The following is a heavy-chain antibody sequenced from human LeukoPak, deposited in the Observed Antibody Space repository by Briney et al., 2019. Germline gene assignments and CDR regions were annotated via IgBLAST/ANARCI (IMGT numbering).Heavy chain of an antibody. J-gene: IGHJ4*02. V-gene: IGHV3-23*01. CDR2: ITSSGGST. Sequence: QAGGSLRLSCAASGFTFTTYAMTWVRQAPGKGLEWVSSITSSGGSTYYADSVKGRFTISRDNSKNTLYLQMNSLKAEDTAIFYCAKGYRSNDYWGQETLVTVSS. D-gene: IGHD1-14*01. CDR1: GFTFTTYA. CDR3: AKGYRSNDY.